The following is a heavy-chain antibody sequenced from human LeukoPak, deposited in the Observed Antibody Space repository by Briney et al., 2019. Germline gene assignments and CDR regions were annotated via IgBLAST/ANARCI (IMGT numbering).Heavy chain of an antibody. CDR1: GFTFSSYN. CDR3: ARDSSWELPDY. V-gene: IGHV3-21*01. D-gene: IGHD1-26*01. J-gene: IGHJ4*02. CDR2: ISSSGSFI. Sequence: GGSLGLPCAASGFTFSSYNFNWVRQAPGKGLEWVSSISSSGSFIYYANSVKGRFTISRDNAKNSLYLQMNSLRAEDTAVYYCARDSSWELPDYWGQGTLVTVSS.